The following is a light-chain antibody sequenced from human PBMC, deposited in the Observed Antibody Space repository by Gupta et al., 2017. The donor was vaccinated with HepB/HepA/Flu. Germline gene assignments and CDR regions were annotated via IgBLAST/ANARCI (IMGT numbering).Light chain of an antibody. Sequence: SALTHPATVSGSPGPSITISCPGTNNDVGRFNYVSWYQQHPDKAPKLLIYDVTNRPAGVSNRFSASKSGNTASRTSSGLRAEDEAEYYCTSDTSSVTWVFGGGTKLTVL. V-gene: IGLV2-14*03. CDR3: TSDTSSVTWV. CDR2: DVT. J-gene: IGLJ3*02. CDR1: NNDVGRFNY.